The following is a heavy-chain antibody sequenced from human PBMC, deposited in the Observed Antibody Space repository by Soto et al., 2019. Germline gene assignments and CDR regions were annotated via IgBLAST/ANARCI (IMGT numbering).Heavy chain of an antibody. CDR3: VSGWLLHAFDI. CDR2: FYYSGST. CDR1: GGSISSSSYY. J-gene: IGHJ3*02. Sequence: QLQLQGSGPGLVKPSETLSLTCTVSGGSISSSSYYWGWVRQPPGKGLEWIGSFYYSGSTYYNPSRDSPFTISIDTSKNQFSLKLTSVTAADTAVYYCVSGWLLHAFDIWGQGTLVTVSS. V-gene: IGHV4-39*01. D-gene: IGHD2-15*01.